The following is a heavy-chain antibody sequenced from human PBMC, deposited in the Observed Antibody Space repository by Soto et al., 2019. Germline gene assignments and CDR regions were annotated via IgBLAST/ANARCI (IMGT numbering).Heavy chain of an antibody. D-gene: IGHD3-9*01. V-gene: IGHV4-34*01. CDR1: GGSFSGYY. CDR3: ARFTNYDILTGYYDYWYFDL. Sequence: QVQLQQWGAGLLKPSETLSLTCAVYGGSFSGYYWSWIRQPPGKGLEWIGEINHSGSTNYNPSLKSRVTISVDTSKNQFSLKLSSVTAADTPVYYCARFTNYDILTGYYDYWYFDLWGRGTLVTVSS. J-gene: IGHJ2*01. CDR2: INHSGST.